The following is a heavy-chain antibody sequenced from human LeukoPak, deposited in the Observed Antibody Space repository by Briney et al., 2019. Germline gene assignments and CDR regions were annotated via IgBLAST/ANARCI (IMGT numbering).Heavy chain of an antibody. CDR2: ISWDGGST. CDR3: AKDSQSGSSLSFYYYYYGMDV. D-gene: IGHD1-26*01. V-gene: IGHV3-43*01. Sequence: PGGSLRLSCAASGFTFDDYTMHWVRQAPGKGLEWVSLISWDGGSTYYADSVKGRFTISRDNSKNSLYLQMNSLRTEDTALYYCAKDSQSGSSLSFYYYYYGMDVWGQGTTVTVSS. J-gene: IGHJ6*02. CDR1: GFTFDDYT.